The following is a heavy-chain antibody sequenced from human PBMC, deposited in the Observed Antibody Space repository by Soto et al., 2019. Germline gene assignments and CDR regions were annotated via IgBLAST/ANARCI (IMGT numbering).Heavy chain of an antibody. CDR1: GYTFIKYG. CDR2: INTGNGNT. V-gene: IGHV1-3*04. Sequence: ASVKVSCKASGYTFIKYGMHWVRQAPGQRLEWMGWINTGNGNTKYSQTFQHRVTITTNTSASTVFMELSSLTSEDTAVFYCARDIGFYPTDPTSFDYWGQGTLVTVSS. D-gene: IGHD2-21*02. J-gene: IGHJ4*02. CDR3: ARDIGFYPTDPTSFDY.